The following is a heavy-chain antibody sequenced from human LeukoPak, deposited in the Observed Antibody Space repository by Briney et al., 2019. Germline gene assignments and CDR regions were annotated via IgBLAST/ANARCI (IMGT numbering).Heavy chain of an antibody. CDR1: GFTLSNAW. Sequence: PGGSLRLSCAASGFTLSNAWMNWVRQGPGKGLEWVSYISSSGSTTHYADSVKGRFTISRDNAKKSLYLQMNSLRAEDTAVYYCARDNYDSSGYYFDWGQGTLVTVSS. D-gene: IGHD3-22*01. J-gene: IGHJ4*02. CDR2: ISSSGSTT. V-gene: IGHV3-48*04. CDR3: ARDNYDSSGYYFD.